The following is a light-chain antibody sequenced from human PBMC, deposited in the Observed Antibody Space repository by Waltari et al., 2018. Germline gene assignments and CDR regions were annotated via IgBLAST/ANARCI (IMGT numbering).Light chain of an antibody. Sequence: EIVMTQSPATLSLSPGERATLSCRASQSVSSSLAWYQQKPGQAPRLLIYGASSRATGIPDRFSGSGSATDFTLTISSLDPEDVAVYYCLQRSNWPYSFGQGTKVEIK. CDR2: GAS. J-gene: IGKJ2*03. CDR3: LQRSNWPYS. CDR1: QSVSSS. V-gene: IGKV3-15*01.